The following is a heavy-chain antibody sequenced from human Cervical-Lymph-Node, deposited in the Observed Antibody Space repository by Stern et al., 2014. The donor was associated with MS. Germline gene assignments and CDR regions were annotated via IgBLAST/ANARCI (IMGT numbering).Heavy chain of an antibody. CDR1: GGTFSSYA. Sequence: QMQLVQSGAEVKKPGSSVKVSCKASGGTFSSYAISWVRQAPGQGLEWMGGIIPIFGTANYAQKFQGRVTITADQSTSHAYMELGRLRSEDPAVYYCARDAMVRGGPYYYGMDVWGQGTTVTVSS. D-gene: IGHD3-10*01. CDR2: IIPIFGTA. J-gene: IGHJ6*02. CDR3: ARDAMVRGGPYYYGMDV. V-gene: IGHV1-69*01.